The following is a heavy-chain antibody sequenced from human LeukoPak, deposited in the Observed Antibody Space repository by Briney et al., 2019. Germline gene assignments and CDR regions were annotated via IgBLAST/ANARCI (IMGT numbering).Heavy chain of an antibody. CDR3: ARVEQQLVTFDY. Sequence: LQTLSLTCTVSGGSISSGDYYWSWIRQPPGKGLEWIGYIYYSGSTYYNPSLKSRVTISVDTSKNQFSLKLSSVTAADTAVYYCARVEQQLVTFDYWGQGTLVTVSS. D-gene: IGHD6-13*01. V-gene: IGHV4-30-4*01. CDR1: GGSISSGDYY. CDR2: IYYSGST. J-gene: IGHJ4*02.